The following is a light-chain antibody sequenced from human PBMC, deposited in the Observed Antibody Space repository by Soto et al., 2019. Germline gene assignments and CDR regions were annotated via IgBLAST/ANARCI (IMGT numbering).Light chain of an antibody. J-gene: IGKJ1*01. Sequence: DIVMTQSPDSLAVSLGERATINCKSSQSVLYLAWYQQKPGQPPKLLIYWASTRESGVPDRFSGSGSGTDFTLTISSLQAEDVAVYYCKQYYSTPWTFGQGTRVEIK. CDR1: QSVLY. CDR3: KQYYSTPWT. V-gene: IGKV4-1*01. CDR2: WAS.